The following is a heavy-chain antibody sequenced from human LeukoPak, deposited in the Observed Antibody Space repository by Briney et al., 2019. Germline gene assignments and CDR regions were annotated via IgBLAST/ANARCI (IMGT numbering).Heavy chain of an antibody. CDR3: AKGYGWEASYYYYYMDV. CDR1: GFTVRSNY. J-gene: IGHJ6*03. CDR2: IYSGGRT. V-gene: IGHV3-53*05. Sequence: AGGSLRLSCAASGFTVRSNYMSWVRQAPGKGLEWVSVIYSGGRTYYADSVKGRFTISRDNSKNTLYLQMNSLRAEDTAVYYCAKGYGWEASYYYYYMDVWGKGTTVTISS. D-gene: IGHD1-26*01.